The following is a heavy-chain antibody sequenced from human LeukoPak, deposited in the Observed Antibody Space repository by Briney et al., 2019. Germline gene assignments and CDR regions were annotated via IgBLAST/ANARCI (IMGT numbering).Heavy chain of an antibody. CDR1: GYSFTNYW. CDR2: IDPTDSYT. V-gene: IGHV5-10-1*01. Sequence: GESPRISCKASGYSFTNYWITWLGQMPGKGLEWLGRIDPTDSYTNYSPSFQGHVTISADKSISTAYLQWGSLKTSDTAMYYCARHYGSGSALDHWGEGTMVSVSS. J-gene: IGHJ4*02. D-gene: IGHD3-10*01. CDR3: ARHYGSGSALDH.